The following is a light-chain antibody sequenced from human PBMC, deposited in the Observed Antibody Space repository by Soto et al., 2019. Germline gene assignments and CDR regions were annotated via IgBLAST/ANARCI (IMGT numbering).Light chain of an antibody. V-gene: IGKV1-5*03. Sequence: DIQMTQSPSTLSASVGDRVTITCRASQSISSWLAWYQQKPGKAPKLLIYKASSLESGVPSRFSGSGSGTEFTRTISSLQPDYFATYYCQQYNSYPYTFGQGTKLEIK. J-gene: IGKJ2*01. CDR1: QSISSW. CDR3: QQYNSYPYT. CDR2: KAS.